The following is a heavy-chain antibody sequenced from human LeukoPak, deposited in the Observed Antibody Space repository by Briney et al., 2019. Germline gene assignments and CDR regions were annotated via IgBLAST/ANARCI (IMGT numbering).Heavy chain of an antibody. V-gene: IGHV3-30*18. Sequence: PGGSLRLSCAASAFTFRSYAMIWVRQAPGKGLEWVAVISYDGSNKYYADSVKGRFTISRDNSKNTLYLQMNSLRAEDTAVYYCAKPDSYDSSGYYPLHFDYWGQGTLVTVSS. CDR1: AFTFRSYA. D-gene: IGHD3-22*01. CDR2: ISYDGSNK. J-gene: IGHJ4*02. CDR3: AKPDSYDSSGYYPLHFDY.